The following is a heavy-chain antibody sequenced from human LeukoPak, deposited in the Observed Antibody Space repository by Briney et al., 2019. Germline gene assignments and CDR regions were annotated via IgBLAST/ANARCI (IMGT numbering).Heavy chain of an antibody. CDR2: IYTSGST. CDR3: ARATIDYEGANYAFDI. D-gene: IGHD4-17*01. V-gene: IGHV4-4*07. Sequence: SETLSLTCTVSGGSISSYYWSWIRQPAGKGLEWIGRIYTSGSTNYNPSLKSRVTMSVDTSKNQFSLKLSSVTAADTAAYYCARATIDYEGANYAFDIWGQGTMVTVSS. J-gene: IGHJ3*02. CDR1: GGSISSYY.